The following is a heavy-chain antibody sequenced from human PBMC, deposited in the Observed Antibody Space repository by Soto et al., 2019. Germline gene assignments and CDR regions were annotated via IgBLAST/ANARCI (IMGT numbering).Heavy chain of an antibody. CDR3: AMDLYGGSSRFDY. V-gene: IGHV3-30*03. J-gene: IGHJ4*02. Sequence: QVQLVESGGGAVQPGRSLRLSCAASGFTFSNNGIHWVRQAPGKGLEWVAVISSDGLNKYYADSVKGRFTISRDNSKNKLLLQMNSLRVEDTAVYYCAMDLYGGSSRFDYWGQGTLVTVSS. D-gene: IGHD2-15*01. CDR1: GFTFSNNG. CDR2: ISSDGLNK.